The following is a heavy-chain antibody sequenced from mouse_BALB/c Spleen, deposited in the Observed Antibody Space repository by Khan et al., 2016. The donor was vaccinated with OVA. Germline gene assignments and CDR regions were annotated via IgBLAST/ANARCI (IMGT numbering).Heavy chain of an antibody. Sequence: EVQLQESGPELMKPGASVKISCKASGYSFTSYYLHWVMQSHGESLEWFGYVDPFSGGTTYNQKFKGKATLTVDKSSSTAYMHLSNLTSEDSAVYYCTRHGYVAWFTYWGQGTLVTVSA. V-gene: IGHV1S135*01. D-gene: IGHD2-2*01. CDR1: GYSFTSYY. CDR2: VDPFSGGT. J-gene: IGHJ3*01. CDR3: TRHGYVAWFTY.